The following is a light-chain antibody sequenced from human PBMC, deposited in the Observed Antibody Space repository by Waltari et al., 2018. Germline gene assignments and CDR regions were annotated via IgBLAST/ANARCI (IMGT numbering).Light chain of an antibody. CDR1: QSVSRW. Sequence: EIVLTQSPGTLSLSPGERATLSCRASQSVSRWLAWYQQKPGQAPSLLIYDASTRATDISDRFSGSGSGTDFSLTISRLEPEDFAVYYCQKYGTLPATFGQGTKVEIK. CDR3: QKYGTLPAT. V-gene: IGKV3-20*01. CDR2: DAS. J-gene: IGKJ1*01.